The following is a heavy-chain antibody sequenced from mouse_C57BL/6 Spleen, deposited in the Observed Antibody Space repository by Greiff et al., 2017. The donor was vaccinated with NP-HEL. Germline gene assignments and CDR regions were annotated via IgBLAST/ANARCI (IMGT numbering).Heavy chain of an antibody. D-gene: IGHD2-3*01. CDR2: INPGSGGT. J-gene: IGHJ3*01. V-gene: IGHV1-54*01. CDR3: ARCDDGDSWFAY. Sequence: QVQLQQSGAELVRPGTSVKVSCKASGYAFTNYLIEWVKQRPGQGLEWIGVINPGSGGTNYNEKFKGKATLTADKSSSTAYMQLSSLTSEDSAVYFCARCDDGDSWFAYWGQGTLVTVSA. CDR1: GYAFTNYL.